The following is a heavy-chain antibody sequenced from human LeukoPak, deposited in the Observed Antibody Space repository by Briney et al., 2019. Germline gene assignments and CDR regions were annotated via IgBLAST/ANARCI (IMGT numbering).Heavy chain of an antibody. Sequence: SETLSLTCTVSGGSISSYYWSWIRQPPGKGLEWIGYIHYSGSTNYNPSLKSRVTISEDTSKNQFSLKLSSVTAADTAVYYRARVEEGYGAAGRENYYYYYMDVWGKGTTVTISS. CDR2: IHYSGST. CDR1: GGSISSYY. D-gene: IGHD4/OR15-4a*01. V-gene: IGHV4-59*01. J-gene: IGHJ6*03. CDR3: ARVEEGYGAAGRENYYYYYMDV.